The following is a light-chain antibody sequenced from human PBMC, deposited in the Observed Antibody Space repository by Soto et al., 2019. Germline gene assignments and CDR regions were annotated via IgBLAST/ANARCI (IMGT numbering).Light chain of an antibody. CDR2: GTS. J-gene: IGLJ2*01. CDR3: QSYDSSLSVVV. Sequence: QSVLTQPPSVSGAPGQRVTISCTGSSSNIGAGYVVHWYQQLPGPAPNLLIYGTSNRPSGVPDRFSGSKSGTSASLAITGLQAEDEADYYCQSYDSSLSVVVFGGGTKLTVL. V-gene: IGLV1-40*01. CDR1: SSNIGAGYV.